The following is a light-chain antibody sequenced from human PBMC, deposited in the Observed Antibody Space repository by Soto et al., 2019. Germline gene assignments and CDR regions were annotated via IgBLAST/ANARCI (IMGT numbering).Light chain of an antibody. CDR2: SNN. CDR3: AAWDDSLSGVV. J-gene: IGLJ2*01. V-gene: IGLV1-47*02. Sequence: QSVLTQPPSASGTPGQRVTISCSGSSSNIGSNYVYWYQQLPGTAPKLLIYSNNQRPSGVPDRFSGSKSGTSASLAISGLRSEDEADYYCAAWDDSLSGVVFGGRTKVTVL. CDR1: SSNIGSNY.